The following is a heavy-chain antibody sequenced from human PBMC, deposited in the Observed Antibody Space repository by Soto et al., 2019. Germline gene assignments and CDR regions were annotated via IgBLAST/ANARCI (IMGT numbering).Heavy chain of an antibody. D-gene: IGHD3-16*01. Sequence: QLQLQESGPGLVKPSETLSLACTVSGGSISSNSYYWDWIRQPPGKGLEWIGSLFYSGATYHNPSLQSRVTISVDTSKNQFSLHLSSVTAADTAVYYCARHAAYDSLWGESDGNDYWGQGTLVTVSS. J-gene: IGHJ4*02. CDR2: LFYSGAT. V-gene: IGHV4-39*01. CDR1: GGSISSNSYY. CDR3: ARHAAYDSLWGESDGNDY.